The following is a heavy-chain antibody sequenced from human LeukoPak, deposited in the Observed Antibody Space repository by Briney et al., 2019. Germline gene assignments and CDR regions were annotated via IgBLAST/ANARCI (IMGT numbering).Heavy chain of an antibody. CDR3: ARQTGSGLFILP. CDR1: GGSISSSSYY. V-gene: IGHV4-39*01. CDR2: IYYSGST. D-gene: IGHD3/OR15-3a*01. Sequence: SVTLSLTCTVSGGSISSSSYYWGWIRQPPGKGLEWIGSIYYSGSTYYNPSLKSRVTISVDTSKNQFSLKLTSVTAADTAVYYCARQTGSGLFILPGGQGTLVTVSS. J-gene: IGHJ4*02.